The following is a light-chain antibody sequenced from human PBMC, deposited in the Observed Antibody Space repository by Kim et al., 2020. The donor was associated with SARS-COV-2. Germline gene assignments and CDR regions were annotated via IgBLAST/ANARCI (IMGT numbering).Light chain of an antibody. J-gene: IGKJ1*01. CDR2: DPS. V-gene: IGKV3-15*01. CDR3: QQYNNWPPKT. Sequence: EIVMTQSPATLSVSPGERATLSCRASQSVNNNLAWYQQKPGQGPRLLIYDPSTRATGIPARFSGSGSETEFTLTINGLQSEDSAIYYCQQYNNWPPKTFGQGTKVEIK. CDR1: QSVNNN.